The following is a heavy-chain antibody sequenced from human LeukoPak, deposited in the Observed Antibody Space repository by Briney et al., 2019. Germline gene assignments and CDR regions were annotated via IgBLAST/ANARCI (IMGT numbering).Heavy chain of an antibody. CDR3: ARIYDSSGYLPFDAFDI. V-gene: IGHV5-51*01. D-gene: IGHD3-22*01. CDR2: IYPGDSDT. Sequence: GESLKISCKGSGYSFTSYWIGWVRQMPGRGLEWMGIIYPGDSDTRYSPSFQGQVTISADKSISTAYLQWSSLKASDTAMYYCARIYDSSGYLPFDAFDIWGRGTMVTVSS. CDR1: GYSFTSYW. J-gene: IGHJ3*02.